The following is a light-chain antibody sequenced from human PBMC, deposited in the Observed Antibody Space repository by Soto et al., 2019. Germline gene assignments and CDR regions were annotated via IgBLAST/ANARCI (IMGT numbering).Light chain of an antibody. CDR1: QGIIDY. CDR2: AAS. J-gene: IGKJ1*01. Sequence: DIQMTQSPSSLSASVGDRVTITCLASQGIIDYVAWFQQKPGKAPKLLIYAASTPQSGVPSRFSGSGSGTDFTLTISSLQPEDVATYYCQKYNTAPQTFGQGTKVEI. CDR3: QKYNTAPQT. V-gene: IGKV1-27*01.